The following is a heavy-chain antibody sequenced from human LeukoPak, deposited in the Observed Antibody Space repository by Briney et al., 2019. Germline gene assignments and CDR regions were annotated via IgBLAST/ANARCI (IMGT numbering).Heavy chain of an antibody. CDR1: GSYIKNNNY. CDR3: ARNASSGFFND. D-gene: IGHD6-25*01. J-gene: IGHJ1*01. V-gene: IGHV4-38-2*02. CDR2: IHHSGNRFESGST. Sequence: PSETLSLTCSVSGSYIKNNNYWGWIRQTPGKGLEWIGSIHHSGNRFESGSTHYNPSLRGRVTVSADTSKNQSSLTLGSVTAADTAVYFCARNASSGFFNDWSQGSLVTVSS.